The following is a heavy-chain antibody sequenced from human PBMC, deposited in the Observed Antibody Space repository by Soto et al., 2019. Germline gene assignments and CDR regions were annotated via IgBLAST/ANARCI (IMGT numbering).Heavy chain of an antibody. D-gene: IGHD6-13*01. CDR3: AGDQQLPYYCYGMDV. V-gene: IGHV1-69*08. J-gene: IGHJ6*02. CDR1: GGTFSSYT. CDR2: IIPILGIA. Sequence: QVQLVQSGAEVKKPGSSVKVSCKASGGTFSSYTISWVRQAPGQGLEWMGRIIPILGIANYAQKFQGRVTITADTCTSTADMELRSLRSCDTGVDYCAGDQQLPYYCYGMDVLGQGTTGTGSS.